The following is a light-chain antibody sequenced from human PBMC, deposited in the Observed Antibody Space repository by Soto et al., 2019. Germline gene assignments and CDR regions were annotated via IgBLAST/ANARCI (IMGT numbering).Light chain of an antibody. J-gene: IGKJ1*01. CDR3: QQRTDRPPWT. Sequence: EIVLTQSTGTLSLSPGERATLSCMASQSVSSSYLAWYQQKPGQAPRLLIYGASQRAAGIPARFRGSGSGTDFTLSISSLEPEDFAVYYCQQRTDRPPWTFGQGTKVDIK. V-gene: IGKV3D-20*02. CDR1: QSVSSSY. CDR2: GAS.